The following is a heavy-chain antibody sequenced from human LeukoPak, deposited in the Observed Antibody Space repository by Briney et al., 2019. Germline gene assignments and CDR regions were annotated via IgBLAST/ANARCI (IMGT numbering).Heavy chain of an antibody. CDR2: ISQSGST. D-gene: IGHD3-10*01. CDR1: GYSISSGYE. CDR3: ARSDYYGSGPYYMDV. J-gene: IGHJ6*03. Sequence: SETLSLTCTVSGYSISSGYEWGWIRQPPGKRLEWIGSISQSGSTNYNPSLKSRVTISVDTSKNQFSLKLSSVTAADTAVYYCARSDYYGSGPYYMDVWGKGTTVTVSS. V-gene: IGHV4-38-2*02.